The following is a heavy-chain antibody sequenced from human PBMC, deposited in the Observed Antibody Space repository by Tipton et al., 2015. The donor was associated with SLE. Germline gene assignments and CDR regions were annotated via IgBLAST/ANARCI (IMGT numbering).Heavy chain of an antibody. V-gene: IGHV1-18*01. CDR1: GYTFTTLA. CDR3: ARGQGWFDS. Sequence: QVQLVQSGAEVKRPGASVKVSCQASGYTFTTLAITWVRQAPGQGLEWMGCISAYNGNTYYAQKLQDRVTMTTDISTRTAYMELRSLRSDDTAVYYCARGQGWFDSWGQGTLVTVSS. CDR2: ISAYNGNT. J-gene: IGHJ5*01.